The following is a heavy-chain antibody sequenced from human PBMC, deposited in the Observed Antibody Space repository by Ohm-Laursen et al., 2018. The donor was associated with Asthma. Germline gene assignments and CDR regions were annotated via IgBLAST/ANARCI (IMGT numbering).Heavy chain of an antibody. CDR1: GFTFSSYS. V-gene: IGHV4-59*01. CDR2: IYYSGST. J-gene: IGHJ6*02. D-gene: IGHD3-3*01. Sequence: LSCAASGFTFSSYSMNWVRQAPGKGLEWIGYIYYSGSTNYNPSLKSRVTISVDTSKNQFSLKLSSVTAADTAVYYCARDRRVFDFWSGYSNYYGMDVWGQGTTVTVSS. CDR3: ARDRRVFDFWSGYSNYYGMDV.